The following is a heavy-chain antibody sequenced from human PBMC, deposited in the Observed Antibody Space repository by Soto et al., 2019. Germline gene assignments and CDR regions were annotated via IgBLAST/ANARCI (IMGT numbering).Heavy chain of an antibody. V-gene: IGHV4-59*08. CDR2: IYYSGST. CDR3: ASHYYGSGSYFSYFQH. Sequence: PSETLSLTCTVSGGSISSYYWSWIRQPPGKGLEWIGYIYYSGSTNYNPSLKSRVTISVDTSKNQFSLKLSSVTAADTAVYYCASHYYGSGSYFSYFQHWGQGTLVTSPQ. D-gene: IGHD3-10*01. CDR1: GGSISSYY. J-gene: IGHJ1*01.